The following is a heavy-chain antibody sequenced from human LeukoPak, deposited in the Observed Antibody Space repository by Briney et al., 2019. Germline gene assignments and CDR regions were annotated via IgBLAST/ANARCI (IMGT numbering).Heavy chain of an antibody. CDR2: ISSSSSYI. D-gene: IGHD6-19*01. Sequence: GGSLRLSCAASGFTFSSYSMNWVRQAPGKGLEWVSSISSSSSYIYYADSVKGRFTISRDNAKNSLYLQMNSLRAEDTAVYYCARDTVPIAVAGTGDGFAYWGQGTLVTVSS. J-gene: IGHJ4*02. V-gene: IGHV3-21*01. CDR3: ARDTVPIAVAGTGDGFAY. CDR1: GFTFSSYS.